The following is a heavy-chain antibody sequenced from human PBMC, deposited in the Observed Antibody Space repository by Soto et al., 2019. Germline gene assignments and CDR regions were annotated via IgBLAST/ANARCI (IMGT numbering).Heavy chain of an antibody. D-gene: IGHD3-3*01. V-gene: IGHV3-23*01. CDR2: ISGSGGST. CDR3: AKGSETDFWSGYYRVPQSHYFDY. J-gene: IGHJ4*02. Sequence: GGSLRLSCAASGFTFSSYAMSWVRQAPGKGLEWVSAISGSGGSTYYADSVKGRFTISRDNSKNTLYLQMNSLRAEDTAVYYCAKGSETDFWSGYYRVPQSHYFDYWGQGTLVTVSS. CDR1: GFTFSSYA.